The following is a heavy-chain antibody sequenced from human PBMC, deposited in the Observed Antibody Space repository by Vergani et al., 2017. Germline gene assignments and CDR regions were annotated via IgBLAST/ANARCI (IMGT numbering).Heavy chain of an antibody. D-gene: IGHD2-15*01. V-gene: IGHV1-46*01. Sequence: QVQLVQSGAEVKKPGASVKVSCKASGYTFTSYYMHWVRQAPGQGLEWMGIINPSGGSTSYAQKFQGRVTMTRETSTSTVYMELGSLRSEDTAVYYCARAQSTVGYCSGGSCYPFDYWGQGTLVTVSS. CDR3: ARAQSTVGYCSGGSCYPFDY. CDR2: INPSGGST. CDR1: GYTFTSYY. J-gene: IGHJ4*02.